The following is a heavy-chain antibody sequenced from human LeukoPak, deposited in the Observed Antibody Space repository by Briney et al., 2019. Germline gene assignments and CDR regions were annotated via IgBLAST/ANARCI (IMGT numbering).Heavy chain of an antibody. CDR1: GFTFSDYY. D-gene: IGHD6-13*01. J-gene: IGHJ4*02. Sequence: GGSLRLSCAASGFTFSDYYMSWIRQAPGKGLESVSHISGSGRITSLADSVKGRFTISRDNAKNSLYLQMNSLKIEDTAVYYCSRDRGIGYPSSWRGGLYNFDYWGQGTLVTVSS. CDR3: SRDRGIGYPSSWRGGLYNFDY. CDR2: ISGSGRIT. V-gene: IGHV3-11*01.